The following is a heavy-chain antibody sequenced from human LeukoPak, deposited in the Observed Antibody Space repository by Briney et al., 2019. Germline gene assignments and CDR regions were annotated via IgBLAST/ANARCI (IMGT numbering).Heavy chain of an antibody. V-gene: IGHV1-18*01. CDR3: ARTLRIAAYYYDSSGYSDFDY. CDR1: GYTFTSYG. D-gene: IGHD3-22*01. Sequence: ASVKVSCKASGYTFTSYGISWVRQAPGQGLVWLGCFNAYNGNTNYAQKLQGRVTMTTDTSTSTAYMELRSLRSDDTAVYYCARTLRIAAYYYDSSGYSDFDYWGQGTLVTVSS. J-gene: IGHJ4*02. CDR2: FNAYNGNT.